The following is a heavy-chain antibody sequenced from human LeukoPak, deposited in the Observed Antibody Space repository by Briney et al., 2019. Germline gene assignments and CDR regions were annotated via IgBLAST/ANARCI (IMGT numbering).Heavy chain of an antibody. J-gene: IGHJ4*02. CDR2: IRSKAYGGTT. V-gene: IGHV3-49*03. CDR3: TRAPLDSSGWLTAFHRLFDY. CDR1: GFTFGDYA. Sequence: GGSLRLSCTASGFTFGDYAMSWFRQAPGKGLEWVGFIRSKAYGGTTEYAASVKGRFTISRDDSKSIAYLQMNSLKTEDTAVYYCTRAPLDSSGWLTAFHRLFDYWGQGTLVTVSS. D-gene: IGHD6-19*01.